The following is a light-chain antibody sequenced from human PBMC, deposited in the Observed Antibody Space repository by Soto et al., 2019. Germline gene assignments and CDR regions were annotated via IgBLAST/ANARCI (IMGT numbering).Light chain of an antibody. CDR2: GTN. V-gene: IGLV1-40*01. J-gene: IGLJ1*01. CDR1: SSNIGANYD. Sequence: QSVLTQPPSVSGAPGQRVTISCTGSSSNIGANYDVHWYQHLPGTAPRLLIYGTNNRPSGVPDRFSASRSGTSASLAITGLQAEDEADYYCQSYDSSMSAPYVFXTGTKVTVL. CDR3: QSYDSSMSAPYV.